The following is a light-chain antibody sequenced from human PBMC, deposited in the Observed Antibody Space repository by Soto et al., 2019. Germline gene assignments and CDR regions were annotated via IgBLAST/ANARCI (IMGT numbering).Light chain of an antibody. Sequence: DFQMTQSPSTLSASVGDRVTITCRASQNIRSRLAWSQQKPGKAPKLLIYDASSLESGVPSRFSGSGSGTEFTLTISSLQPDDFATYYCQQYNSYRTFGQGTKVDIK. CDR2: DAS. CDR1: QNIRSR. V-gene: IGKV1-5*01. CDR3: QQYNSYRT. J-gene: IGKJ1*01.